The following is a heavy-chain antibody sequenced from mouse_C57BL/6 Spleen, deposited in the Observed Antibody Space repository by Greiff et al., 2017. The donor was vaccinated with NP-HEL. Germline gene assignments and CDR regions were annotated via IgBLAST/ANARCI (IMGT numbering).Heavy chain of an antibody. D-gene: IGHD2-1*01. CDR1: GFTFSDYG. J-gene: IGHJ3*01. CDR2: ISSGSSTI. CDR3: ARGGNYVAWFAY. Sequence: DVHLVESGGGLVKPGGSLKLSCAASGFTFSDYGMHWVRQAPEKGLEWVAYISSGSSTIYYADTVKGRFTISRDNAKNTLFLQMTSLRSEDTAMYYCARGGNYVAWFAYWGQGTLVTVSA. V-gene: IGHV5-17*01.